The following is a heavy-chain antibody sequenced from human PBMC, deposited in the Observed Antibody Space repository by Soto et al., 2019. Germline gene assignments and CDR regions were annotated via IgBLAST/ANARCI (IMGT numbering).Heavy chain of an antibody. V-gene: IGHV3-30-3*01. CDR3: ASSRYSYGTVPAAWGVDY. J-gene: IGHJ4*02. D-gene: IGHD5-18*01. CDR2: ISYDGSNK. CDR1: GFTFSNYA. Sequence: VQLLESGGGLVQPGGSLRLSCAASGFTFSNYAMSWVRQAPGKGLEWVAVISYDGSNKYYADSVKGRFTISRDNSKNTLYLQMNSLRAEDTAVYYCASSRYSYGTVPAAWGVDYWGQGTLVTVSS.